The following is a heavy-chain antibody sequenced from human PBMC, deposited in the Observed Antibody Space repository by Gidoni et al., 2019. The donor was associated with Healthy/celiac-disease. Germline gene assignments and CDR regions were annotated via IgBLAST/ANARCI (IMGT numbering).Heavy chain of an antibody. V-gene: IGHV3-30*18. CDR3: AKDRAMEDYNWNFCDY. CDR2: ISYDGSNK. D-gene: IGHD1-7*01. CDR1: GFTFSSYG. Sequence: QVQLVESGGGVVQPGRSLRLSCSASGFTFSSYGMHWVRQAPGKGLEWVAVISYDGSNKYYADSVKGRFTISRDNSKNTLYLQMNSLRAEDTAVYYCAKDRAMEDYNWNFCDYWGQGTLVTVSS. J-gene: IGHJ4*02.